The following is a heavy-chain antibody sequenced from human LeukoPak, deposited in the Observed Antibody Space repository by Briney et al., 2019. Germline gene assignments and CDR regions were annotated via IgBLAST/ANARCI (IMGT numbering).Heavy chain of an antibody. D-gene: IGHD1-1*01. J-gene: IGHJ6*02. Sequence: PSKTLSLTCAVYGGSFSGYYWSWIRQPPGKGLEWIGEINHSGSTNYNPSLKSRVTISVDTSKNQFSLKLSSVTAADTAVYYCARPGHNYYYYYGMDVWGQGTTVTVSS. CDR1: GGSFSGYY. V-gene: IGHV4-34*01. CDR3: ARPGHNYYYYYGMDV. CDR2: INHSGST.